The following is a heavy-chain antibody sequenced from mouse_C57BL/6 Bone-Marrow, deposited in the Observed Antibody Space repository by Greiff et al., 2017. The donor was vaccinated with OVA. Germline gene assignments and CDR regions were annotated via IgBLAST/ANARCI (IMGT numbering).Heavy chain of an antibody. CDR3: AKRGPYAWFAY. V-gene: IGHV5-4*03. Sequence: EVMLVESGGGLVKPGGSLKLSCAASGFTFSSYAMSWVRQTPEKRLEWVATISDGGSYTYYPDNVKGRFTISRDNAKNNLYLQMSHLKYEDTAMYYCAKRGPYAWFAYWGQGTLVTVSA. J-gene: IGHJ3*01. CDR2: ISDGGSYT. CDR1: GFTFSSYA.